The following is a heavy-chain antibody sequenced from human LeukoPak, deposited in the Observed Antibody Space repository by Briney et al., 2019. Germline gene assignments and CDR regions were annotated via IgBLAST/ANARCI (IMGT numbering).Heavy chain of an antibody. J-gene: IGHJ4*02. CDR3: AKTRPLDSSSWSHGDY. Sequence: GGSLRLSCADSGFTFSGYWMSWVRQAPGKGLEWVSAISGSGDSTYYGDSVKGRFTISRDNSKNTLYLQMNSLRAEDTAVYYCAKTRPLDSSSWSHGDYWGQGTLVTVSS. D-gene: IGHD6-13*01. V-gene: IGHV3-23*01. CDR1: GFTFSGYW. CDR2: ISGSGDST.